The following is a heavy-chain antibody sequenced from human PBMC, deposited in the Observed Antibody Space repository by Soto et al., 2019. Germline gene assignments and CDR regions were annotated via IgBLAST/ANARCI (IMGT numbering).Heavy chain of an antibody. J-gene: IGHJ6*02. V-gene: IGHV1-18*04. CDR2: ISGYNGNT. Sequence: GASVKVSCKASGYTFTAYGISWVRQAPGQGIEWMGWISGYNGNTNYEQKLQGRVTMTTNTSTSTGYMELRTLRYDDTAVYYCAKDWQAGDQWDYYYGMDVWGQGNTVTV. CDR1: GYTFTAYG. D-gene: IGHD1-26*01. CDR3: AKDWQAGDQWDYYYGMDV.